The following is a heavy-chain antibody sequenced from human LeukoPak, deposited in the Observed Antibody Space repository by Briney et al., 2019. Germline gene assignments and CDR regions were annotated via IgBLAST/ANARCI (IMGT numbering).Heavy chain of an antibody. CDR2: IYYSGNT. J-gene: IGHJ3*02. D-gene: IGHD3-22*01. V-gene: IGHV4-39*07. CDR3: ARVISGSDAFDI. CDR1: GASIAGSSNY. Sequence: PSETLSLTCTVSGASIAGSSNYWVWIRQPPGTGLEWVGNIYYSGNTYYNPSLKSRVTISVDTSKNQFSLKLSSVTAADTAVYYCARVISGSDAFDIWGQGTMVTVSS.